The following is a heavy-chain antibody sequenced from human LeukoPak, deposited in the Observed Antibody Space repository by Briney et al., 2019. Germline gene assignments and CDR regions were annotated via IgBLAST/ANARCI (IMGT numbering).Heavy chain of an antibody. D-gene: IGHD5-18*01. J-gene: IGHJ4*02. Sequence: ASVKVSCKASGYTFTGYYMHWVRQAPGQGLEWMGWINPNSGGTNYAQKFQGWVTMTRDTSISTVYMELSRLRSDDTAVYYCARDRDTAMVQYYFDYWGQGTLVTVSS. CDR2: INPNSGGT. V-gene: IGHV1-2*04. CDR3: ARDRDTAMVQYYFDY. CDR1: GYTFTGYY.